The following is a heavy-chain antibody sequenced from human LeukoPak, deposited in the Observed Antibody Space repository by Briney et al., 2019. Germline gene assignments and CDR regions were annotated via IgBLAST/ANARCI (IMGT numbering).Heavy chain of an antibody. CDR3: ARARMGEYFDY. J-gene: IGHJ4*02. CDR1: GFTFSSYG. Sequence: GGSLRLSCAASGFTFSSYGMSWVRQAPGKGLEWVSAISGSGGSTYYADSVKGRFTISRDNSKNTLYLQMNSLRAEDTAVYYCARARMGEYFDYWGQGTLVTVSS. CDR2: ISGSGGST. V-gene: IGHV3-23*01. D-gene: IGHD3-16*01.